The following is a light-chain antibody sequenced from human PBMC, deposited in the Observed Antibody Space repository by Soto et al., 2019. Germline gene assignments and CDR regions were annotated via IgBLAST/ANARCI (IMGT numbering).Light chain of an antibody. CDR1: QSINIY. CDR3: QQSSSGPPFT. CDR2: GAT. V-gene: IGKV1-39*01. Sequence: DIQMTQSPSSLSASVGDRVTIACRASQSINIYLSWYQQKPGKAPKLLIYGATSLHSGVPSRFSADGSGTDFNLTISSLQPEDFSTYYCQQSSSGPPFTFGPGTKVDIK. J-gene: IGKJ3*01.